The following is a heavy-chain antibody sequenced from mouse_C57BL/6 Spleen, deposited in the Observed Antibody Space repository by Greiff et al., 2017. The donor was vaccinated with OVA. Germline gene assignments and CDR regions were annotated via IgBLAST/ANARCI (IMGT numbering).Heavy chain of an antibody. CDR3: AKTNYDEGGLLD. J-gene: IGHJ3*01. D-gene: IGHD2-4*01. Sequence: VMLVESGPGLVQPSQSLSITCTVSGFSLTSYGVHWVRQSPGKGLEWLGVIWRGGSTDYNAAFMSRLSITKDNSKSQVFFKMNSLQADDTAIYYCAKTNYDEGGLLDWGQGTLVTVSA. V-gene: IGHV2-5*01. CDR2: IWRGGST. CDR1: GFSLTSYG.